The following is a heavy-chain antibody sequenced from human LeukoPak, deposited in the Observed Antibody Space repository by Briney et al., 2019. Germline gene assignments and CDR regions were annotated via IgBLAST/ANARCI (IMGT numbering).Heavy chain of an antibody. CDR3: ATSYSSGWYSFDY. CDR2: IYYSGST. CDR1: GVSINSYY. D-gene: IGHD6-19*01. J-gene: IGHJ4*02. V-gene: IGHV4-59*01. Sequence: SETLYLTCNVSGVSINSYYWSWIRQPPGKGLEWIAYIYYSGSTNSNPSLKSRVTISVDTSKNQVSLKLSSVTAADTAVYYCATSYSSGWYSFDYWGQGTLVTVSS.